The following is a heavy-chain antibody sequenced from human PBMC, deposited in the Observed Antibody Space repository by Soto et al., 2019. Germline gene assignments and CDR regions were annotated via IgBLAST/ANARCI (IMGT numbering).Heavy chain of an antibody. D-gene: IGHD3-10*01. CDR3: GRWLGTSYGMDV. Sequence: KASETLSLTCAVSGGSISSTNCWSSVRQSPGKGLEWIGEIYHNGSPDYNPSLKSRVTISVDKSKNHVFLKLTSVTAADTAMYFCGRWLGTSYGMDVWGQGTAVTVSS. CDR2: IYHNGSP. J-gene: IGHJ6*02. CDR1: GGSISSTNC. V-gene: IGHV4-4*02.